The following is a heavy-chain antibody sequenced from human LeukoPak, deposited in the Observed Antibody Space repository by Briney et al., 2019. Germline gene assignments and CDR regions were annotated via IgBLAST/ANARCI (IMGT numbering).Heavy chain of an antibody. CDR1: GYSFSKYG. J-gene: IGHJ4*02. D-gene: IGHD3-10*01. Sequence: GGSLRLPCPVSGYSFSKYGWLWVRQAPAKGLEWVAVISYVGTNKDYADSVMGGFTISSENSKNKLPLQMKSLSAEYTAVYYCATERGYEGVYYWGQGTVVTVSS. CDR2: ISYVGTNK. V-gene: IGHV3-30*03. CDR3: ATERGYEGVYY.